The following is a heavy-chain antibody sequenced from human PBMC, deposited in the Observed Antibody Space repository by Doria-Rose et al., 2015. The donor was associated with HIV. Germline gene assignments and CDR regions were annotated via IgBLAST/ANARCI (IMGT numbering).Heavy chain of an antibody. V-gene: IGHV4-34*01. J-gene: IGHJ6*02. D-gene: IGHD1-1*01. Sequence: QVQLQESDARLVKPSETLSLTCAVFGGSFSGYYWSWIRQPPGKGLEWIGEINHSGSTNYKTSFKSRVTISLDTSKNLFSLKLSSVTAADTAVYYCARGLLRGGWNDVDYYYGMDVWGQGTTVTVSS. CDR2: INHSGST. CDR3: ARGLLRGGWNDVDYYYGMDV. CDR1: GGSFSGYY.